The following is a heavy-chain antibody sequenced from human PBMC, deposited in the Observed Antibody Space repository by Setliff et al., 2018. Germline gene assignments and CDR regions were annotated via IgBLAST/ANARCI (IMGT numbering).Heavy chain of an antibody. V-gene: IGHV3-23*01. CDR3: AKGMRRQWLGEVDY. Sequence: GGSLRLSCAASGFTFSSYAMNWVRQAPGKGPEWVSGISGRGDRTYCTDSVKGRFTISRDNPKNTVYLQMNSLRAEDTAVYYCAKGMRRQWLGEVDYWGQGTLVTVSS. CDR1: GFTFSSYA. J-gene: IGHJ4*02. CDR2: ISGRGDRT. D-gene: IGHD6-19*01.